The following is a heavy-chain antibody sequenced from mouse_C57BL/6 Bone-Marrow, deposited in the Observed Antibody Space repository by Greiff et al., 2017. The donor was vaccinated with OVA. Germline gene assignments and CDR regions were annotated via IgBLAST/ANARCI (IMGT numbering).Heavy chain of an antibody. CDR2: IYPGDGDT. V-gene: IGHV1-82*01. CDR1: GYAFSSSW. J-gene: IGHJ3*01. CDR3: ARLLRRFAY. Sequence: QVQLKQSGPELVKPGASVKISCKASGYAFSSSWMNWVKQRPGKGLEWIGRIYPGDGDTNYNGKFKGKATLTADKSSSTAYMQLSSLTSEDSAVYFCARLLRRFAYWGQGTLVTVSA. D-gene: IGHD2-4*01.